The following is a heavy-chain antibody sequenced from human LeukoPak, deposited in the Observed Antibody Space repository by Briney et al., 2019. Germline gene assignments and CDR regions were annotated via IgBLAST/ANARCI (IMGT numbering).Heavy chain of an antibody. Sequence: GGSLRLSCAASGFTFSSYEMNWVRQAPGTGLEWVSYISSSGSTIYYADSVKGRFTISRDNAKNSLYLQMNSLRAEDTAVYYCARGGRSGYDSGYWGQGTLVTVSS. CDR1: GFTFSSYE. V-gene: IGHV3-48*03. D-gene: IGHD5-12*01. J-gene: IGHJ4*02. CDR3: ARGGRSGYDSGY. CDR2: ISSSGSTI.